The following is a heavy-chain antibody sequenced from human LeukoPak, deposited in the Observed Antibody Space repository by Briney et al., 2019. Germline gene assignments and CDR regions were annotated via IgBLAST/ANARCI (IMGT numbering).Heavy chain of an antibody. D-gene: IGHD3-16*02. CDR3: ARADYDYVWGSYRQYYFDY. V-gene: IGHV3-7*01. CDR1: GFTFSSYW. CDR2: IKQDGSEK. J-gene: IGHJ4*02. Sequence: GGSLRLSCAASGFTFSSYWMSWVRQAPGKGLEWVANIKQDGSEKYYVDSVKGRFTISRDNAKNSVYLQMNSLRAEDTAVYYCARADYDYVWGSYRQYYFDYWGQGTLVTVSS.